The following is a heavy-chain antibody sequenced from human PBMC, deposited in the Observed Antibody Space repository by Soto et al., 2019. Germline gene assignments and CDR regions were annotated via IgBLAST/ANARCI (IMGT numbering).Heavy chain of an antibody. CDR3: ARAGLRSPTRFDP. CDR2: SYYTGTT. CDR1: GDSISSGGYY. D-gene: IGHD3-3*01. Sequence: PSETLSLTCTVSGDSISSGGYYWSWIRQHPGKGLEWIGYSYYTGTTYYNPSLRSRISISVDTSKNQFSLKLSSVTAADTAVYYCARAGLRSPTRFDPWGQGTQVTVSS. J-gene: IGHJ5*02. V-gene: IGHV4-31*02.